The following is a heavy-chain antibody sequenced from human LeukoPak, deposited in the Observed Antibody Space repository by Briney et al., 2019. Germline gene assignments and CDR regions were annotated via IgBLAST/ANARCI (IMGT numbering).Heavy chain of an antibody. CDR1: GGSISSGGYY. Sequence: SETLSLTCTVSGGSISSGGYYWSWIRQHPGKGLEWIVYIYYSGSTYYNPSLKSRVTISVDTSKNQFSLKLSSVTAADTAVYYCARRLGLCSGGSCYSEDHAFDIWGQGTMVTVSS. V-gene: IGHV4-31*03. CDR2: IYYSGST. D-gene: IGHD2-15*01. J-gene: IGHJ3*02. CDR3: ARRLGLCSGGSCYSEDHAFDI.